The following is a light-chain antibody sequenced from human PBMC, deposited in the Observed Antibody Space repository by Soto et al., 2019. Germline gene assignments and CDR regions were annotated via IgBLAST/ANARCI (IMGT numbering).Light chain of an antibody. CDR1: QSINRW. CDR3: QQYKTYPWT. V-gene: IGKV1-5*01. CDR2: DAS. Sequence: DIQMTQSPSTLSASVGDRVTITCRASQSINRWLAWYHQKPGKAPKLLMSDASSLESGVPSRFSGSGCGTQFTLTMNRPQAEDFATYYCQQYKTYPWTFGQGTKVEIK. J-gene: IGKJ1*01.